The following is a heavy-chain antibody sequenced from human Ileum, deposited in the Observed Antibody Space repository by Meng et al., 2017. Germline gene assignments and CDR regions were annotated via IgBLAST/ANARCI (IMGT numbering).Heavy chain of an antibody. CDR3: ARERDIAAAGKVWVDP. Sequence: SETLSLTCAVYGGSFIGYYYSWIRQAPGKGLEWIGEINQSGHTNYNPSLKSRVPMTVDMSKNQSSMKLSSVTAADTAVYYCARERDIAAAGKVWVDPWGQGTLVTVSS. CDR1: GGSFIGYY. J-gene: IGHJ5*02. CDR2: INQSGHT. V-gene: IGHV4-34*01. D-gene: IGHD6-13*01.